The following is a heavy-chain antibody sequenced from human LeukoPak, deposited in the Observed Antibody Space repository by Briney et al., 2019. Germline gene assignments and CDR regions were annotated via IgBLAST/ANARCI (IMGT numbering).Heavy chain of an antibody. V-gene: IGHV3-23*01. D-gene: IGHD6-13*01. Sequence: GGSLRLSCVASGFTFRSYAMSWVRQPPGKGLEWVSAVSDSGAATRYADSVKGRFTISRDNSKDTLYLQINSLRAEDTAVYYCTTEAAANGMDVWGQGTTVTVSS. CDR1: GFTFRSYA. CDR2: VSDSGAAT. J-gene: IGHJ6*02. CDR3: TTEAAANGMDV.